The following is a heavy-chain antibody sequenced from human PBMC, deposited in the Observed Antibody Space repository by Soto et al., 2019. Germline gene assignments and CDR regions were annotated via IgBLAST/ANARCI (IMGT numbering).Heavy chain of an antibody. CDR1: GFTFSSNG. CDR3: ARDRNWSFDY. CDR2: IWYDGNNK. V-gene: IGHV3-33*01. J-gene: IGHJ4*02. Sequence: QVQLVESGGGVVQPGRSLRLSCAASGFTFSSNGMHWVRQVPGKGLEWVAIIWYDGNNKYYADSVKGRFTISRDNSKNKLYLQMNSLRAEDTAVYYCARDRNWSFDYWGQGTLVTVS. D-gene: IGHD1-1*01.